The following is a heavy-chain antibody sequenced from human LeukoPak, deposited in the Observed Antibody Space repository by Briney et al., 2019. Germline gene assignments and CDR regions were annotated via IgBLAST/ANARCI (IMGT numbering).Heavy chain of an antibody. Sequence: ASVEVSCKASGYTFTSYYIHWLRQAPGKGLEWMGVINPIVGSTTYAQKFQGRVTVTGDTSTSTVYMELSSLRFEDTGVYYCALPFRGYTYGSSGGGADYWGQGTLVTVSS. CDR1: GYTFTSYY. J-gene: IGHJ4*02. D-gene: IGHD5-18*01. V-gene: IGHV1-46*01. CDR2: INPIVGST. CDR3: ALPFRGYTYGSSGGGADY.